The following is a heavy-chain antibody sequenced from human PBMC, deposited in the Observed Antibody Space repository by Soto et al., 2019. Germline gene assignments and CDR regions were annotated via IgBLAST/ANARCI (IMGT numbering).Heavy chain of an antibody. D-gene: IGHD2-2*01. CDR1: GFTFNTAW. CDR3: AKVSRGVVVPAAMY. J-gene: IGHJ4*01. CDR2: IKSKGNGGTI. V-gene: IGHV3-15*07. Sequence: GGSLRLSCAASGFTFNTAWMNWVRQTPGKGLEWVGRIKSKGNGGTIDYAAPVKGRFTISRDDSKNTLYLEMNSLNTEDTAVYYCAKVSRGVVVPAAMYWGQGTLVTVSS.